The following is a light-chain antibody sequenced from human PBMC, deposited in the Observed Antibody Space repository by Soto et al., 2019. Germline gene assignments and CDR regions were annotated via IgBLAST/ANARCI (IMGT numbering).Light chain of an antibody. V-gene: IGLV7-46*01. CDR1: TGAVTSGHY. CDR3: LLDYNAVAV. J-gene: IGLJ2*01. CDR2: DTS. Sequence: QAVVTQEPSLTVSPGGTVTLTCGSSTGAVTSGHYPYWFQQKPGQAPRTLIYDTSSKHSWTPARFSGSLLGGKAALTLSGAQPEDEAEYYGLLDYNAVAVFGGGTTVTVL.